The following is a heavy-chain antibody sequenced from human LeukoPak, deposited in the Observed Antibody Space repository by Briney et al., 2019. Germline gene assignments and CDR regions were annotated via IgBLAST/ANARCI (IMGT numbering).Heavy chain of an antibody. J-gene: IGHJ5*02. V-gene: IGHV4-39*07. CDR3: AGVGATGFDP. Sequence: PSETLSLTCTVSGGSISSSSYYSGWIRQPPGKGLEWIGSIYYSGSTYYNPSLKSRVTISVDTSKNQFSLKLSSVTAADTAVYYCAGVGATGFDPWGQGTLVTVSS. D-gene: IGHD1-26*01. CDR1: GGSISSSSYY. CDR2: IYYSGST.